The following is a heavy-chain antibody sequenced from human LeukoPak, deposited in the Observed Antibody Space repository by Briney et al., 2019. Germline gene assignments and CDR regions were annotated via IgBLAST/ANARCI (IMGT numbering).Heavy chain of an antibody. J-gene: IGHJ4*02. V-gene: IGHV4-39*01. D-gene: IGHD3-9*01. CDR3: ARRREFYDT. Sequence: SETLSLTCTVSGGSISSSSYYWGWIRQPPGKWLEWIGSIYYSGSTYYNPSLKSRVTISVDTSKNQFSLKLSSVTAADTAVYYCARRREFYDTWGQGTLVTVSS. CDR1: GGSISSSSYY. CDR2: IYYSGST.